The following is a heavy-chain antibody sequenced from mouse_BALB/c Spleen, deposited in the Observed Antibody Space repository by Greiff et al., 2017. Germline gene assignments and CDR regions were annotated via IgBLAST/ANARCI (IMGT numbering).Heavy chain of an antibody. V-gene: IGHV5-6*01. D-gene: IGHD2-1*01. J-gene: IGHJ2*01. CDR3: ARQNGNSYYFDY. CDR1: GFTFSSYG. CDR2: ISSGGSYT. Sequence: EVQRVESGGDLVKPGGSLKLSCAASGFTFSSYGMSWVRQTPDKRLEWVATISSGGSYTYYPDSVKGRFTISRDNAKNTLYLQMSSLKSEDTAMYYCARQNGNSYYFDYWGQGTTLTVSS.